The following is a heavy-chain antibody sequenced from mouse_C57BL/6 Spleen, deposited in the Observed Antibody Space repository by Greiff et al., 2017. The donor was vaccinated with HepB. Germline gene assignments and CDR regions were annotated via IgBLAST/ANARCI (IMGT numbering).Heavy chain of an antibody. CDR3: ARGLLYFDV. CDR2: INYDGSST. D-gene: IGHD2-1*01. V-gene: IGHV5-16*01. J-gene: IGHJ1*03. Sequence: EVNVVESEGGLVQPGSSMKLSCTASGFTFSDYYMAWVRQVPEKGLEWVANINYDGSSTYYLDSLKSRFIISRDNAKNILYLQMSSLKSEDTATYYCARGLLYFDVWGTGTTVTVSS. CDR1: GFTFSDYY.